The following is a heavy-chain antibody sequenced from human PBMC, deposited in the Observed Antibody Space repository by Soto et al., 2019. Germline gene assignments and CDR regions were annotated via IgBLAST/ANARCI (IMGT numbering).Heavy chain of an antibody. V-gene: IGHV3-7*01. J-gene: IGHJ6*02. D-gene: IGHD6-19*01. CDR1: GFTFSSYW. Sequence: EVQLVESGGGLVQPGGSLRLPCAASGFTFSSYWMSWVRQVPGKGLEWVAKIKQDGSEKYYVDSVKGRFTISRDNAKNSLYLQMNSLRAEDTAEYYCARGQWGLDVWGQGTTVTVSS. CDR2: IKQDGSEK. CDR3: ARGQWGLDV.